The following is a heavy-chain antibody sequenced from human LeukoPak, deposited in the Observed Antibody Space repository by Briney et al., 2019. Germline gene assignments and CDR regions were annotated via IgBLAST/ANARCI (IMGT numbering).Heavy chain of an antibody. J-gene: IGHJ4*02. CDR3: ARESGSYEAYFDY. CDR2: IFPIFATA. CDR1: GGTFSSYA. V-gene: IGHV1-69*13. Sequence: PKASVTVSCKASGGTFSSYAISWVRQAPGQGLEWMGRIFPIFATANYAQKFQGRVTITADESTSTAYMELSSLRSEDTAVYYCARESGSYEAYFDYWGQGTLVTVSS. D-gene: IGHD1-26*01.